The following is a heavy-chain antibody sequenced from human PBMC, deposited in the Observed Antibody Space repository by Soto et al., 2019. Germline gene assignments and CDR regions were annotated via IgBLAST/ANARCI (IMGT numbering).Heavy chain of an antibody. D-gene: IGHD3-22*01. J-gene: IGHJ4*02. Sequence: SQTLSLTWAISWDSVSGNRAAWNWIRRSPSRGLEWLGRTYYRSKWYNDYAVSVKSRITVTPDTSKNQFSLHLNSVTPEDTAVYYCAREFPPYESSDSYFDYSGQGALVTFCS. V-gene: IGHV6-1*01. CDR2: TYYRSKWYN. CDR3: AREFPPYESSDSYFDY. CDR1: WDSVSGNRAA.